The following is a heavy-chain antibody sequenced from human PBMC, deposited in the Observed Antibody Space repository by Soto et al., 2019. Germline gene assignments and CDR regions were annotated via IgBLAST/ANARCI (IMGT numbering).Heavy chain of an antibody. CDR2: INPNSGGT. V-gene: IGHV1-2*02. CDR3: ARDKAPAQLLYWQYVNWFDP. J-gene: IGHJ5*02. Sequence: ASVKVSCKASGYTFTGYYMHWVRQAPGQGLEWMGWINPNSGGTNYAQKFQGRVTMTRDTSISTAYMELSRLRSDDTAVYYCARDKAPAQLLYWQYVNWFDPWGQGTLVTVS. D-gene: IGHD2-2*02. CDR1: GYTFTGYY.